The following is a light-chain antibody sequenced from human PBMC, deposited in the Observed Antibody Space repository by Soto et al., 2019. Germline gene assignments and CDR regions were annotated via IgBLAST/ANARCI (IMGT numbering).Light chain of an antibody. CDR2: WAS. CDR3: QQYYTTPFT. Sequence: DIVMTQSPDSLAVSLGERATINCKSSQSVFYSSNSKNYLAWYQHKPGQPPKLLLYWASTRESGVPDRFSGSGSVTDFTLTISSLQADDVAIYYCQQYYTTPFTFGPGTKVD. J-gene: IGKJ3*01. V-gene: IGKV4-1*01. CDR1: QSVFYSSNSKNY.